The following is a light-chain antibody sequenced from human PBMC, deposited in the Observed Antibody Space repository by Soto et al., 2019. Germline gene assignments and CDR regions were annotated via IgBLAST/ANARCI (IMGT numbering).Light chain of an antibody. CDR1: QSISSY. V-gene: IGKV1-39*01. CDR3: QQLSRYPLN. CDR2: AAS. J-gene: IGKJ4*01. Sequence: IQMTHSPSSLSASVGDRVTITCRASQSISSYLNWYQQKPGKAPKLLIYAASSLQSGVPSRFSGSGSETEFSLTIRALQPEDFATYYCQQLSRYPLNFGGGTKVDIK.